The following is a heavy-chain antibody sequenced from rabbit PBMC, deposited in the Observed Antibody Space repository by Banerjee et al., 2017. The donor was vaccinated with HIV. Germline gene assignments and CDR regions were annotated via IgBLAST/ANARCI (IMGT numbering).Heavy chain of an antibody. Sequence: QEQLEESGGGLVKPEGSLTLTCTASGFSFSNKAVMCWVRQAPGKGLEWIACINGVTGKAVYASWAKGRFTLSKASSTTVTLQMTRLTAADTATYFCARDTSSSFSSYGMDLWGPGTLVTVS. D-gene: IGHD1-1*01. J-gene: IGHJ6*01. CDR3: ARDTSSSFSSYGMDL. CDR1: GFSFSNKAV. V-gene: IGHV1S45*01. CDR2: INGVTGKA.